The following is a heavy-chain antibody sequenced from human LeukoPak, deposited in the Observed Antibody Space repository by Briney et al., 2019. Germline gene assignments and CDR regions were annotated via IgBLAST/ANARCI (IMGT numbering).Heavy chain of an antibody. CDR2: INTDGSST. Sequence: QAGGSLRLSCAASGFTFSSYWMHWVRQAPGKGLVWVSRINTDGSSTNYADSVKGRFTISRDDSKNTLYLQMNSLKTEDTAVYYCTTVRGGSYYESFDIWGQGTMVTASS. D-gene: IGHD1-26*01. V-gene: IGHV3-74*01. CDR3: TTVRGGSYYESFDI. J-gene: IGHJ3*02. CDR1: GFTFSSYW.